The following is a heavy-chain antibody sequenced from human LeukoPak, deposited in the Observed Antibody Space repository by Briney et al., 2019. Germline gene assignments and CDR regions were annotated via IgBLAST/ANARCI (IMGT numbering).Heavy chain of an antibody. CDR1: GYTFSSYW. D-gene: IGHD2-15*01. CDR3: VRSPACSSGTCYPNWFDP. V-gene: IGHV5-51*01. J-gene: IGHJ5*02. CDR2: TYPGDSNT. Sequence: GESLKISCEGSGYTFSSYWIGWVRQTPGKGLEWMGITYPGDSNTRYSPSFQGQVTISADKSISSAYLQWSSLKASDTAMYYCVRSPACSSGTCYPNWFDPWGQGTLVTVSS.